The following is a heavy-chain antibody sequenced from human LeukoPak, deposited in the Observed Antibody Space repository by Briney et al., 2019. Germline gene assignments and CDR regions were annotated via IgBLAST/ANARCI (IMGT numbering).Heavy chain of an antibody. CDR3: ASASINGYFSYMDV. CDR2: IIPIFDTG. V-gene: IGHV1-69*13. D-gene: IGHD5-24*01. J-gene: IGHJ6*03. Sequence: SVKVSCKASGGTFSSYPISWVRQTPGQGLEWMGGIIPIFDTGNYAQKFQGRVTITADQSTSTAYMELSSLRSEDTAVYYCASASINGYFSYMDVWGKGTTVTISS. CDR1: GGTFSSYP.